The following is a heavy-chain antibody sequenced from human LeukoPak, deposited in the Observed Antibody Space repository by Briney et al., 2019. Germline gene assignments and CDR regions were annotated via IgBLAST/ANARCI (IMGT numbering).Heavy chain of an antibody. CDR3: AKDSDSGSYYDY. CDR2: ISYDGSNK. Sequence: GGSLRLSCAASGFTFSSYGMHWVRQAPGKGLEWVAVISYDGSNKYYADSVKGRFTISRDNSKNTLYLQMNSLRAEDTAVYYCAKDSDSGSYYDYWGQGTLVTVSP. J-gene: IGHJ4*02. D-gene: IGHD1-26*01. V-gene: IGHV3-30*18. CDR1: GFTFSSYG.